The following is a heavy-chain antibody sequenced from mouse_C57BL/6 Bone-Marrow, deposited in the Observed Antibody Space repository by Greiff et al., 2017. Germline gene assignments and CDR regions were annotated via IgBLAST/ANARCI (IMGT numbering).Heavy chain of an antibody. CDR2: INPNNGGT. V-gene: IGHV1-26*01. CDR3: ARRGYDGDYQYAMDY. CDR1: GYTFTDYY. Sequence: EVQLQQSGPELVKPGASVKISCKASGYTFTDYYMNWVKQSHGKSLEWIGDINPNNGGTSYNQKFKGKATLTVDKSSSTAYMELRSLTSEDSAVYYCARRGYDGDYQYAMDYWGQGTSVTVSS. J-gene: IGHJ4*01. D-gene: IGHD2-3*01.